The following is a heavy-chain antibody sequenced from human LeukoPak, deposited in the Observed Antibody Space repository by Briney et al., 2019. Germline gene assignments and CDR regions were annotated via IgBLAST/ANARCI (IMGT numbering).Heavy chain of an antibody. D-gene: IGHD1-26*01. CDR3: ARAGIVGANWFDP. CDR2: ISSSSSTI. CDR1: GFTFSSYS. J-gene: IGHJ5*02. V-gene: IGHV3-48*04. Sequence: SGGSLRLSCAASGFTFSSYSMNWVRQAPGKGLEWVSYISSSSSTIYYADSVKGRFTISRDNAKNTLYLQVNSLRAEDTAVYYCARAGIVGANWFDPWGQGTLVTVSS.